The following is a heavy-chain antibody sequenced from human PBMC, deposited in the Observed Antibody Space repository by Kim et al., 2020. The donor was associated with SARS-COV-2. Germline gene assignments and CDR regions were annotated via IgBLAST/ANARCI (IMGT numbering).Heavy chain of an antibody. Sequence: GGSLRLSCAASGFTFSSYAMHWVRQAPGKGLEWVAVISYDGSNKYYADSVKGRFTISRDNSKNTLYLQMNSLRAEDTAVYYCARDRPIRVYGSGSYDYWGQGTLVTVSS. J-gene: IGHJ4*02. CDR2: ISYDGSNK. D-gene: IGHD3-10*01. V-gene: IGHV3-30*04. CDR3: ARDRPIRVYGSGSYDY. CDR1: GFTFSSYA.